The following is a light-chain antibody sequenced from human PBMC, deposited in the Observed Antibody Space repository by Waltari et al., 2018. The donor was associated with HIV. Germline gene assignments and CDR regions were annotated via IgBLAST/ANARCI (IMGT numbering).Light chain of an antibody. CDR2: DVY. Sequence: SALPQPAPVSGPPGQSFTLSCTGSSSHLGAYDYASWYQQHPGTVPKLLIYDVYNRPSRISTRFSGSKSGNTAALTISGLQAEDEADYYCASFTSGRLNVCGTGTKVTVL. V-gene: IGLV2-14*03. CDR3: ASFTSGRLNV. CDR1: SSHLGAYDY. J-gene: IGLJ1*01.